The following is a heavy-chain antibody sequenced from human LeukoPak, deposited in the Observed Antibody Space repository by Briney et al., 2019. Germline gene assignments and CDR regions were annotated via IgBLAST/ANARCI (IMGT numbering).Heavy chain of an antibody. Sequence: GGSLRLSCAASGFTFSSYSMNWVRQAPGKGLEWVSYISSSSSTIYYADSVKGRFTISRDNAKNSLYLQMNSLRAEDTAVYYCARVEGRDAFDIWGQGTMVTVSS. CDR1: GFTFSSYS. CDR2: ISSSSSTI. CDR3: ARVEGRDAFDI. V-gene: IGHV3-48*04. J-gene: IGHJ3*02.